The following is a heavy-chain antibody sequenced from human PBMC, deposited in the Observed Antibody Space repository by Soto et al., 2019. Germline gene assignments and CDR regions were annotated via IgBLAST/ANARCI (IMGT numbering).Heavy chain of an antibody. CDR2: INPDNGNT. J-gene: IGHJ5*02. V-gene: IGHV1-3*01. CDR1: GYTCTRYT. Sequence: ASGKVCCKASGYTCTRYTMNWVRQAPGQRLEWMGWINPDNGNTKSSQKFQDRVIITRDTSASTAYMDLSSLRSEDTAVYYCARGIATGQLDPWGQGTLVTVSS. CDR3: ARGIATGQLDP. D-gene: IGHD2-15*01.